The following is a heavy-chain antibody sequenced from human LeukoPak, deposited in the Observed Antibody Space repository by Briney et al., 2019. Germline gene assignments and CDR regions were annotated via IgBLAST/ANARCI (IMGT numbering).Heavy chain of an antibody. J-gene: IGHJ3*02. Sequence: ASVKVSCKASGYTFTSYGISWVRQAPGQGLEWMGWINPNSGGTNYAQEFQGRVTLTRDTSISTAYMELSRLRSDDTAVYYCARGPESGAFDIWGQGTMVTVSS. CDR1: GYTFTSYG. CDR3: ARGPESGAFDI. V-gene: IGHV1-2*02. CDR2: INPNSGGT. D-gene: IGHD3-10*01.